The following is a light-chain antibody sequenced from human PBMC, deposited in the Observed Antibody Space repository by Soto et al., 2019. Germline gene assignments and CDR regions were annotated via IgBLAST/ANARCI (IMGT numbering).Light chain of an antibody. J-gene: IGKJ2*01. CDR3: QQYDNLPYT. CDR2: DAS. Sequence: DLQMTQSPSSLSASVGDRVTITCQASQDISNYLNWYQQKPGKAPKLLIYDASNLETGVRSRFNGSRSGTDFTFTISSLQPEDIATYYCQQYDNLPYTFGQGTKLEIK. CDR1: QDISNY. V-gene: IGKV1-33*01.